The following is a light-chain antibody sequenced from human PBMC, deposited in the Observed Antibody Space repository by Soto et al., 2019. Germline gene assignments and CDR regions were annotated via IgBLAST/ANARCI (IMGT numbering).Light chain of an antibody. CDR1: TSNIGNNYD. V-gene: IGLV1-40*01. Sequence: QSVLTQPPSVSAAPGQKVTISCSGSTSNIGNNYDVHWYQQLPGTAPKLLIYGDSNRPSGVPDRFSGSKSGTSASLAITGLQAEDEADYYCQSYDSSLSGYYVFGTGTKVTVL. J-gene: IGLJ1*01. CDR3: QSYDSSLSGYYV. CDR2: GDS.